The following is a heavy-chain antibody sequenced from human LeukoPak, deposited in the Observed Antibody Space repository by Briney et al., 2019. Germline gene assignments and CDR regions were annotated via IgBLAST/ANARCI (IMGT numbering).Heavy chain of an antibody. CDR3: ARHGGFHFDS. CDR2: IHHNGGT. Sequence: SETLSPTCTVSGGSINNYWSWVRQPPGKGLEWIGQIHHNGGTNYSPSLKSRLTMSIDKSENQFSLYLNSVTAADTAVYYCARHGGFHFDSWGQGALVTVSS. CDR1: GGSINNY. V-gene: IGHV4-4*02. D-gene: IGHD3-16*01. J-gene: IGHJ4*02.